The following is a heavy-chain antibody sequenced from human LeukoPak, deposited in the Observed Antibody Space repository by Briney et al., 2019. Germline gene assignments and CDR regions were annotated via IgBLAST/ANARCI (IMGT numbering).Heavy chain of an antibody. J-gene: IGHJ5*02. CDR3: ARSLLSAGSGSYGFDP. Sequence: PSETLSLTCSVSGGSISSGDYYGSWIRQPPGKGLEWIGHIYYSGSTHHNPSLKSRVTISVDTSKNQFSLKLSSVTATDTAVYYCARSLLSAGSGSYGFDPWGQGTLVTVSS. CDR2: IYYSGST. V-gene: IGHV4-30-4*01. CDR1: GGSISSGDYY. D-gene: IGHD3-10*01.